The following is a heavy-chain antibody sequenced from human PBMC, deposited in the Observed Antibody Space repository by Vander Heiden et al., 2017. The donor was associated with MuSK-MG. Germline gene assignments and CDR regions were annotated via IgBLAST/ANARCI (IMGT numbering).Heavy chain of an antibody. CDR1: GFSLNTRGVG. V-gene: IGHV2-5*02. CDR2: IYWDDDK. Sequence: QITLKESGPTLVIPTQTLTLTCTFSGFSLNTRGVGVGWIRQPPGKALEWLALIYWDDDKRFSPALKSRLTITKDTSKKKVVLTMTDMEPVDTATYYFAHKQGRSWNFDYWGQGTMVTVYS. J-gene: IGHJ4*02. CDR3: AHKQGRSWNFDY. D-gene: IGHD3-3*01.